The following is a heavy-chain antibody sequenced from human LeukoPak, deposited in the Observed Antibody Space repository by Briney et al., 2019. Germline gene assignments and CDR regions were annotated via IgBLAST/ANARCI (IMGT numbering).Heavy chain of an antibody. CDR2: VSYSGST. V-gene: IGHV4-59*01. CDR1: GGSINNYY. CDR3: ARDQGTWWFDP. J-gene: IGHJ5*02. Sequence: KPSETLSLTCTVSGGSINNYYWSWIRQPPGKGLEWIGYVSYSGSTNYNPSLKSRVTISVDTSKNQFSLKVRSVTAADTAVYYCARDQGTWWFDPWGQGTLVTVSS. D-gene: IGHD3-10*01.